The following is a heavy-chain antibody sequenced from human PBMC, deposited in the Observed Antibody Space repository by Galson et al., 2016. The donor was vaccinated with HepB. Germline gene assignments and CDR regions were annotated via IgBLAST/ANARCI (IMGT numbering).Heavy chain of an antibody. J-gene: IGHJ4*02. Sequence: SVKVSCKAYGYTFTTDGISWVRQAPGQGLEWMGWISPNSGNTTYAQKVQGRVTMTRDTSASTVYMDLRSLRSDDTAVYYCARDVQFRLDYWGQGTLVTVSS. CDR1: GYTFTTDG. CDR2: ISPNSGNT. V-gene: IGHV1-18*04. CDR3: ARDVQFRLDY. D-gene: IGHD5-24*01.